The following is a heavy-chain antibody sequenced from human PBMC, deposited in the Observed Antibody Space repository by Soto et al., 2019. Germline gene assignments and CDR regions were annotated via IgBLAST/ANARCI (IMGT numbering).Heavy chain of an antibody. Sequence: SETLSLTCTVSGGSISSGDYYWSWIRQPPGKGLEWIGSIYYSGSTYYNPSLKSRVTISVDTSKNQFSLKLSSVTAADTAVYYWANAKCGRGWFWFDPWGQGTLVTVSS. CDR1: GGSISSGDYY. CDR3: ANAKCGRGWFWFDP. J-gene: IGHJ5*02. D-gene: IGHD6-19*01. V-gene: IGHV4-39*01. CDR2: IYYSGST.